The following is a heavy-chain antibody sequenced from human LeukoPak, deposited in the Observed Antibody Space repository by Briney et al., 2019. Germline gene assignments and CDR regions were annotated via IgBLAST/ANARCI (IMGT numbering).Heavy chain of an antibody. CDR2: MTPDSGDT. CDR1: GYIFTVYH. J-gene: IGHJ4*02. Sequence: ASVKVSCKATGYIFTVYHIHWMQQAPGQEPEWMGRMTPDSGDTNYALQFQGRVTMTRDTSISTAYMDLSRLTSDDTAVYYCARDLSSTPYWELDYWGQGTLVTVSS. V-gene: IGHV1-2*06. D-gene: IGHD1-26*01. CDR3: ARDLSSTPYWELDY.